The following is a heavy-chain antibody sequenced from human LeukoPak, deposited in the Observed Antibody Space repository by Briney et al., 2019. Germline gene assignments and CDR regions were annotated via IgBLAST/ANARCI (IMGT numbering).Heavy chain of an antibody. Sequence: PGRSLRLSCAASGFTFSSYAMHWVRQAPGKGLEWVAVIWYDGTNKNYADSVKGRFTISRDNSKNTLYLQMNSLRAEDTAVYYCARWYYHDTSASPDYWGQGTLVTVSS. V-gene: IGHV3-33*08. J-gene: IGHJ4*02. CDR3: ARWYYHDTSASPDY. CDR2: IWYDGTNK. D-gene: IGHD3-22*01. CDR1: GFTFSSYA.